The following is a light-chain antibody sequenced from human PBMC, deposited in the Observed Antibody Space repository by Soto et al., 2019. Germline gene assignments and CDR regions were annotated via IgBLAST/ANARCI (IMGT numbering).Light chain of an antibody. Sequence: QSVLTQPRSVSGSPGQSVTISCTGTSSDVGVYNYVSWYQQHPGKAPKLMIYDVSKRPSGVPDRFSGSKSGNTASLTISGLQAEDEADYYCCSYAGRYTYVFGNGTKVTVL. V-gene: IGLV2-11*01. CDR1: SSDVGVYNY. J-gene: IGLJ1*01. CDR2: DVS. CDR3: CSYAGRYTYV.